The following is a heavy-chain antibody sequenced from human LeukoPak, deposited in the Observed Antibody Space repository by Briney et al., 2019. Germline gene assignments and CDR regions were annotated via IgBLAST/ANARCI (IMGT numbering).Heavy chain of an antibody. Sequence: PSETLSLTCTDGSVSPYGYYWSWIRQHPGKGLEWIGYIYYSGRTYYNPSRKSRVTISVDTSKKQFSLKLTAVTAADTAVYFCARSGYGYVINYFDYWGPGTLVTVSS. CDR1: GSVSPYGYY. J-gene: IGHJ4*02. CDR3: ARSGYGYVINYFDY. CDR2: IYYSGRT. D-gene: IGHD5-12*01. V-gene: IGHV4-31*03.